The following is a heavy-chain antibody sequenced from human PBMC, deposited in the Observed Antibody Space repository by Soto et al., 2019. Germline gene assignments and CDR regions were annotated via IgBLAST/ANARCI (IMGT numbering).Heavy chain of an antibody. D-gene: IGHD3-22*01. CDR1: GYSFTSYW. CDR2: IDPSDSYT. V-gene: IGHV5-10-1*01. J-gene: IGHJ5*02. Sequence: GESLKISCKGSGYSFTSYWISWVRQMPWKGLEWMGRIDPSDSYTNYSPSFQGHVTISADKSISTAYLQWSSLKASDTAMYYCARHASYDSSGYPPRGWFDPWGPGTMVTVSS. CDR3: ARHASYDSSGYPPRGWFDP.